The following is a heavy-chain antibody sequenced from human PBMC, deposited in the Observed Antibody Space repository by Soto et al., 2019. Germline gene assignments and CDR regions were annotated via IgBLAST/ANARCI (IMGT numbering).Heavy chain of an antibody. Sequence: ASVKVSCKASGCTLSSYAISWVRQAPGPGLEWMGGIIPIFGTANYAQKFQGRVTITADESTSTAYMELSSLRSEDTAVYYCARESSSWYTTYYYYYCMDVWGQGTTVTVSS. CDR1: GCTLSSYA. CDR2: IIPIFGTA. V-gene: IGHV1-69*13. D-gene: IGHD6-13*01. J-gene: IGHJ6*02. CDR3: ARESSSWYTTYYYYYCMDV.